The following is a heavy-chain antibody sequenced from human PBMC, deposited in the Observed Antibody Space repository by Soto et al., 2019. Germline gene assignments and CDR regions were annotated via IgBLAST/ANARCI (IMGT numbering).Heavy chain of an antibody. J-gene: IGHJ6*02. CDR3: ARGFWSGYYYYGMDV. V-gene: IGHV4-34*01. D-gene: IGHD3-3*01. CDR2: INHSGST. CDR1: GGSFSGYY. Sequence: NPSETLSLTCAVYGGSFSGYYWSWIRQPPGKGLEWIGEINHSGSTNYNPSLKSRVTISVDTSKNQFSLKLSSVTAADTAVYYCARGFWSGYYYYGMDVWGQGTTVTVSS.